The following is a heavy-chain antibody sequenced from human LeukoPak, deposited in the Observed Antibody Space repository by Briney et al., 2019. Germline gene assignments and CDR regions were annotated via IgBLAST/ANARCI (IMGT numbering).Heavy chain of an antibody. D-gene: IGHD5-18*01. J-gene: IGHJ4*02. CDR3: ARNKKGDRYTYGHDS. V-gene: IGHV3-23*01. Sequence: GGSLRLSCAASGFTFSSYGMSWVRQAPGKGLEWVSAISGSGDSTYYADSVKGRFTISRDNSKNTLYLQMNSLTAEDTAVYYCARNKKGDRYTYGHDSWGQGTLVTVSS. CDR1: GFTFSSYG. CDR2: ISGSGDST.